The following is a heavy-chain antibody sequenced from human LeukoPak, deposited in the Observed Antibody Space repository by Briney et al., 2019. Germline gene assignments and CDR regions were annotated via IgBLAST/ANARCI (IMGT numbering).Heavy chain of an antibody. CDR2: IYHSGST. V-gene: IGHV4-38-2*02. J-gene: IGHJ2*01. CDR1: GYSISSGYY. Sequence: PSETLSLTCTVSGYSISSGYYWGWIRQPPGKGREWSGSIYHSGSTYYNPSLKSRVTISVDTSKNQFSLKLSSVTAADTAVYYCAREPLMTTVTTGWYFDLWGRGTLVTVSS. CDR3: AREPLMTTVTTGWYFDL. D-gene: IGHD4-17*01.